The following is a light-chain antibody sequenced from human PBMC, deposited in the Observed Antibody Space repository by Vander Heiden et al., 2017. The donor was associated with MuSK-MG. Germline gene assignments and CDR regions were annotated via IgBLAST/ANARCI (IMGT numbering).Light chain of an antibody. CDR3: KQSHSVPGT. V-gene: IGKV1-39*01. Sequence: DIVLTPPPSSTSASVGDRVTITCRASLNIDSFLNWYQHRPGEAPRLLIYASSILHSGVPARFSGSGSGTGFTLTISNLQPEDFATYYSKQSHSVPGTFGQGTKVQSK. CDR2: ASS. J-gene: IGKJ1*01. CDR1: LNIDSF.